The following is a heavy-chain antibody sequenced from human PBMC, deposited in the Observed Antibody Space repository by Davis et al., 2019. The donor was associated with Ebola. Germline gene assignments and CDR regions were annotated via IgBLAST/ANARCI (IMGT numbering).Heavy chain of an antibody. J-gene: IGHJ5*02. D-gene: IGHD2-2*01. V-gene: IGHV1-18*01. CDR2: INAYNGNT. CDR1: RYTFTSYG. Sequence: ASVTVSCKASRYTFTSYGISWVRQAPGQGLEWMGWINAYNGNTNYAQKLQGRVTITTDTSTSTGYTERRSLRSDDTAVYYCARGGGYCSSTSCSSYNWFDPWGQGTLVTVSS. CDR3: ARGGGYCSSTSCSSYNWFDP.